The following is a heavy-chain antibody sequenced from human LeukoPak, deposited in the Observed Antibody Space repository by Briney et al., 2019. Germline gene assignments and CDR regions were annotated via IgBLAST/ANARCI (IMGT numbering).Heavy chain of an antibody. Sequence: SQTLSLTCTVSGGSVSSGGYYWNWIRQHPGKGLEWIGYLYYSGSTYYNPSLKSRVTISIDTSKNQFSLKLSSVTAADTAVYYCAKNYDSSGYYPFDSWGQGTLVTVSS. J-gene: IGHJ4*02. CDR2: LYYSGST. CDR1: GGSVSSGGYY. D-gene: IGHD3-22*01. CDR3: AKNYDSSGYYPFDS. V-gene: IGHV4-31*03.